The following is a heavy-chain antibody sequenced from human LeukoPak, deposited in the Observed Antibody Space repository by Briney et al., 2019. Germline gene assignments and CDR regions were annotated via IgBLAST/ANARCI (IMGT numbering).Heavy chain of an antibody. CDR2: IYYSGST. CDR1: GGSISSGDYY. V-gene: IGHV4-30-4*01. J-gene: IGHJ3*02. Sequence: SETLSLTCTVSGGSISSGDYYWSWIRQPPGKGLEWIGYIYYSGSTYYNPSLKSRVTISVDTSKNQFSLKLSSVTAADTAVYYCARQWFGELAAFDIWGQGTMVTVSS. CDR3: ARQWFGELAAFDI. D-gene: IGHD3-10*01.